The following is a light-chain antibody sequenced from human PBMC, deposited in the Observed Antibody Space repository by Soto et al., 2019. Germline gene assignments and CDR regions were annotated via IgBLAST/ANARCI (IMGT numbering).Light chain of an antibody. Sequence: DFQMTQSPSTLSASVGDRVTITCRASQNIRSRLAWFQQKPGKAPKLLIYGASSLQDGVSSRFTGSASRTYFTLTISSLQPEDFATYYCQQVYDFPHTFGQGTKVEV. CDR3: QQVYDFPHT. J-gene: IGKJ2*01. V-gene: IGKV1-12*01. CDR2: GAS. CDR1: QNIRSR.